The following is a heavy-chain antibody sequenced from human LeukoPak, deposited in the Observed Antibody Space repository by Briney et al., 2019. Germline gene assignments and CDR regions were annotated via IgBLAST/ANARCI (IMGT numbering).Heavy chain of an antibody. CDR1: GGTFSSYA. CDR2: IIPIFGTA. D-gene: IGHD3-3*01. Sequence: SVTVSCKASGGTFSSYAISWVRQAPGQGLEWMGGIIPIFGTANYAQKFQGRVTITADESTSTAYMELSSLRSEDTAVYYCAREIRFLEWLLYGWFDPWGQGTLVTVSS. CDR3: AREIRFLEWLLYGWFDP. V-gene: IGHV1-69*13. J-gene: IGHJ5*02.